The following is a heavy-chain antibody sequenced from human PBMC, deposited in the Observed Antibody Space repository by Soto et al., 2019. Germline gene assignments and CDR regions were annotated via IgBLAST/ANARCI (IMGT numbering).Heavy chain of an antibody. CDR3: AKVGETITVFGVETRYYYHGMDV. CDR2: ISKSGDGI. V-gene: IGHV3-23*01. Sequence: GGSRRRSWAVSGFTFSNHGMSWVRQAPGKGLGKVSVISKSGDGIDNADSVKGRFTISRDNSKDTLYLQMNSLRAEDTAVYYCAKVGETITVFGVETRYYYHGMDVWGQGTTVTVSS. CDR1: GFTFSNHG. J-gene: IGHJ6*02. D-gene: IGHD3-3*01.